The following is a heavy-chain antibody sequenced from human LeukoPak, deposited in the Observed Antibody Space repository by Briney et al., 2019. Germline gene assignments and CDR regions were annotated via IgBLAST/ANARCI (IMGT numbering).Heavy chain of an antibody. Sequence: SDTLSLTCTVSGASISSYYWSWIRQPPGEGLEWIGYIFYRGSTNYNPSLKSRVTISVDTSKNHFSLKLSSVTAADTAVYYCASGPYPAAGTDHQFDYWGQGILVTVFS. CDR1: GASISSYY. V-gene: IGHV4-59*07. CDR3: ASGPYPAAGTDHQFDY. D-gene: IGHD6-13*01. CDR2: IFYRGST. J-gene: IGHJ4*02.